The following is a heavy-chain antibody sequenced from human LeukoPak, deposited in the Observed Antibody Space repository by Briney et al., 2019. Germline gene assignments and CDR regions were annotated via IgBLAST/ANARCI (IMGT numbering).Heavy chain of an antibody. CDR2: LWYDGSNK. V-gene: IGHV3-33*01. D-gene: IGHD5-18*01. CDR1: GFTFSNYG. J-gene: IGHJ6*02. CDR3: ARDYSYGHDGGMDV. Sequence: GGSLRLSCAASGFTFSNYGMHWVPQAPGKGLEWVEVLWYDGSNKHYADSVKGRFTISRDNSKNTLYLQMNSLRADDTAVYYCARDYSYGHDGGMDVWGQGTTVTVSS.